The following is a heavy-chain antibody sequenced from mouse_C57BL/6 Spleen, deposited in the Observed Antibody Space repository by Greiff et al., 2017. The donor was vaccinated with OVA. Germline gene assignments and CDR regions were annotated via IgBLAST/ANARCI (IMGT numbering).Heavy chain of an antibody. CDR1: GFTFSSYG. CDR3: ARQGELLAWFAY. V-gene: IGHV5-6*01. D-gene: IGHD2-1*01. Sequence: EVHLVEPGGDLVKPGGSLKLSCAASGFTFSSYGMSWVRQTPDKRLEWVATISSGGSYTYYPDSVKGRFTISRDNAKNTLYLQMSSLKSEDTAMYYCARQGELLAWFAYWGQGTLVTVSA. J-gene: IGHJ3*01. CDR2: ISSGGSYT.